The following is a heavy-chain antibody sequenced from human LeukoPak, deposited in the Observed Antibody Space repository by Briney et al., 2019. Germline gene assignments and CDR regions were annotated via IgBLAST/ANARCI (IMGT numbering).Heavy chain of an antibody. J-gene: IGHJ4*02. V-gene: IGHV5-51*01. CDR3: ARHAGRYYGSSGLAR. CDR2: IYPGDSDT. Sequence: GESLKISCKGSGYSFTSYWIGWVRQMPGKGLEWMGIIYPGDSDTRYSPSFQGQVTISADKSISTAYLQWSSLKASDTAMYYCARHAGRYYGSSGLARWGQGTLVTVSS. D-gene: IGHD3-22*01. CDR1: GYSFTSYW.